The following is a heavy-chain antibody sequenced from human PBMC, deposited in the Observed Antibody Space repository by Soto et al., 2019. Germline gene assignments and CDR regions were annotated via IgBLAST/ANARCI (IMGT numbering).Heavy chain of an antibody. CDR2: IYYSGST. V-gene: IGHV4-59*01. CDR3: ARDRQVPNYKYGTNV. D-gene: IGHD3-10*01. J-gene: IGHJ6*02. Sequence: SETLSLTCTVSGGSISSYYWSWIRQPPGKGLEWIGYIYYSGSTNYNPSLKSRVTISVDTSKNQFSLKLSSVTAADTAVYYCARDRQVPNYKYGTNVWGQGTTVTVSS. CDR1: GGSISSYY.